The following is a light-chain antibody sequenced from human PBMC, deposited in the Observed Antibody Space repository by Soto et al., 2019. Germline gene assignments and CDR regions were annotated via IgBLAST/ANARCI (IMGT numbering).Light chain of an antibody. V-gene: IGKV1-5*01. CDR1: QGISSY. CDR3: QQYHIYSGT. CDR2: DAS. Sequence: DIQMTQSPSTLSASVGDRVTITCRASQGISSYLGWYQQKPGKAPNLLIYDASSLQSGVPSRFSGSGSGTEFTLTINSLQPDDFATYYCQQYHIYSGTFGQGTKVDI. J-gene: IGKJ1*01.